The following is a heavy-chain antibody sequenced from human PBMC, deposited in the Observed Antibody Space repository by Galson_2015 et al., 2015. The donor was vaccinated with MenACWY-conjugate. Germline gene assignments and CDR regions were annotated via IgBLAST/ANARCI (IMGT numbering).Heavy chain of an antibody. V-gene: IGHV3-74*01. D-gene: IGHD1-26*01. Sequence: SLRLSCAASGFIFNTYWLHWVRHAPGKGLVWVARINTGGSSTTYADSVKARCTISRENAKNTLYLQMNSLRPEYTAVCYCAKSRGASFYFDSWRQGTLVTVSS. CDR1: GFIFNTYW. J-gene: IGHJ4*02. CDR3: AKSRGASFYFDS. CDR2: INTGGSST.